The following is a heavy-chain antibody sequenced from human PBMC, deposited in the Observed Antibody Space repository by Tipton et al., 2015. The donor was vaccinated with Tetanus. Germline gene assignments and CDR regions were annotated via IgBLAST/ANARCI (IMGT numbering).Heavy chain of an antibody. J-gene: IGHJ6*02. CDR2: IKKKGDGGTA. Sequence: SLRLSCAASGFTFTNAWMGWVRQAPGKGLEWVGHIKKKGDGGTAEHAAPVKGRFTISSDDSKDTLYLQMTSLKTEDTAVYYCTTEAARRRQYSFAMGVWGQGTTVTVSS. V-gene: IGHV3-15*01. CDR1: GFTFTNAW. CDR3: TTEAARRRQYSFAMGV. D-gene: IGHD2/OR15-2a*01.